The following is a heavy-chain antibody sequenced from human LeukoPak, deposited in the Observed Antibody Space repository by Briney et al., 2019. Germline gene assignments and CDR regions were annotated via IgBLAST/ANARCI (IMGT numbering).Heavy chain of an antibody. J-gene: IGHJ6*03. CDR3: ARDQSWGYYYFMDV. D-gene: IGHD6-13*01. CDR2: INHSGST. V-gene: IGHV4-34*01. Sequence: SETLSLTCAVYGGSFSGYYWSWIRQPPGEGLEWIAKINHSGSTNYNPSLKSRVTISVDTSKNQFSLKLGSVTAADTAVYYCARDQSWGYYYFMDVWGKGTTVTVSS. CDR1: GGSFSGYY.